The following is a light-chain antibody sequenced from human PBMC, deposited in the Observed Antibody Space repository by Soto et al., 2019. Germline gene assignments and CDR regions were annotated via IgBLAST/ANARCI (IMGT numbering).Light chain of an antibody. CDR2: HAS. Sequence: EVVLTQSPVILSVSPGESATLSCRARESVTRNLAWYQHIPGQAPRLLVFHASVRATGIPARFSGSGSGTEFSLTISNLQSEDFAVYFCQQYNDWPPITFGQGTRLEIK. J-gene: IGKJ5*01. CDR3: QQYNDWPPIT. V-gene: IGKV3-15*01. CDR1: ESVTRN.